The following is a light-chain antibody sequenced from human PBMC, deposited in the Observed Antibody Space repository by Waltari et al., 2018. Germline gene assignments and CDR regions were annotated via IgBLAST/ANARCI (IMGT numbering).Light chain of an antibody. CDR2: EVT. V-gene: IGLV2-23*02. Sequence: QSGLTQPASVSGSPGQSITISCTGPSNPVVTSNLVSWYQQYPGQAPKLMVYEVTKRTSGVSDRFSGSKSGNTASLTIYGLQSEDEADYYCCSYAGLGIYVFGTGTKVTVL. CDR3: CSYAGLGIYV. CDR1: SNPVVTSNL. J-gene: IGLJ1*01.